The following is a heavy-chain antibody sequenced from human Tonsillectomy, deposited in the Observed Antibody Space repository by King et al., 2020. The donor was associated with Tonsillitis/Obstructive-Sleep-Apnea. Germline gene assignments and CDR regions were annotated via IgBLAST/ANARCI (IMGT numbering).Heavy chain of an antibody. CDR2: VYFSWST. D-gene: IGHD3-10*01. CDR3: ARDMVLEAGGDAFDI. J-gene: IGHJ3*02. CDR1: GGSISSYY. V-gene: IGHV4-59*01. Sequence: QLQASGPGLVKPSETLSLTCTVSGGSISSYYWSWLRPRPGQGLEWIGYVYFSWSTNHTPSLKSRVTISVDTSKNQFSLKLSSVTAADTAVYYCARDMVLEAGGDAFDIWGQGTMVTVSS.